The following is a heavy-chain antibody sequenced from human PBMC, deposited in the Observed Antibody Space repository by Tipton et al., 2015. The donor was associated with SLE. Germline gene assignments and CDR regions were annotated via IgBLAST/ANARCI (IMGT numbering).Heavy chain of an antibody. Sequence: TLSLTCTVSGGSISSSSYYWGWIRQPPGKGLEWIGSIYYSGSTYYNPSLKSRVTISVDTSKNQFSLKLSSVTAADTAVYYCARRQQWLVFWYFDLWGQGTMVTVSS. CDR3: ARRQQWLVFWYFDL. CDR2: IYYSGST. J-gene: IGHJ3*01. CDR1: GGSISSSSYY. D-gene: IGHD6-19*01. V-gene: IGHV4-39*01.